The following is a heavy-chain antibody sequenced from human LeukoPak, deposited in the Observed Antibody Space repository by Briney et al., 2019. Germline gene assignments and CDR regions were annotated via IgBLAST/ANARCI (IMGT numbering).Heavy chain of an antibody. J-gene: IGHJ4*02. V-gene: IGHV4-31*03. Sequence: TLSLTCTVSGGSIGSGGYYWSWIRQHPGKGLEWIGYIYYSGSTYYNPSLKSRVTISVDTSKNQFSLKLSSVTAADTAVYYCARDRPDYDILTGYPQHYFDYWGQGTLVTVSS. CDR2: IYYSGST. CDR1: GGSIGSGGYY. D-gene: IGHD3-9*01. CDR3: ARDRPDYDILTGYPQHYFDY.